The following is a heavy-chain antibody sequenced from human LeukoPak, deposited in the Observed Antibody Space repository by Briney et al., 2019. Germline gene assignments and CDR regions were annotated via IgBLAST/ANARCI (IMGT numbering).Heavy chain of an antibody. CDR1: GFTFSNAW. D-gene: IGHD6-13*01. CDR2: IKSKTDGGKT. J-gene: IGHJ6*04. Sequence: GGSLRLSCAASGFTFSNAWMSWVRQAPGKGREWVGRIKSKTDGGKTDYAAPVKGRFTISRDDSKNTLYLQMNSLKTEDTAVYYCTTVSSWYGGDYYYGMDVWGKGTTVTVSS. CDR3: TTVSSWYGGDYYYGMDV. V-gene: IGHV3-15*01.